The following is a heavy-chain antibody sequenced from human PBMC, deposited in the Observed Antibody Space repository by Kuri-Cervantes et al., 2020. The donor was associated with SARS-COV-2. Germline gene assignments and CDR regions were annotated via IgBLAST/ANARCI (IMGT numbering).Heavy chain of an antibody. Sequence: SETLSLTCAVYGGSFSGYYWSWIRQPPGKGLEWIGEINHSGSTNYNPSLKSRVTISVDTSKNQFSLKLSSVTAADTAVYYCARKSACGSTSCYPGAFDYWGQGTLVTVSS. CDR1: GGSFSGYY. CDR2: INHSGST. J-gene: IGHJ4*02. V-gene: IGHV4-34*01. CDR3: ARKSACGSTSCYPGAFDY. D-gene: IGHD2-2*01.